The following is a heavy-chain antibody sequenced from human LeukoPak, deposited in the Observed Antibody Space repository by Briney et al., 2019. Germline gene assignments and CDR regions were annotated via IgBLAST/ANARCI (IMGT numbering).Heavy chain of an antibody. D-gene: IGHD3-22*01. CDR3: ARDYYDSSGYVVR. J-gene: IGHJ4*02. Sequence: SGGSLRLSCAASGFTFSSYSMNWVRQAPGKGLEWVSSISSSSSYISYADSVKGRFTISRDNAKNSLYLQMNSLRAEDTAVYECARDYYDSSGYVVRWGQGTLVTVSS. CDR1: GFTFSSYS. CDR2: ISSSSSYI. V-gene: IGHV3-21*01.